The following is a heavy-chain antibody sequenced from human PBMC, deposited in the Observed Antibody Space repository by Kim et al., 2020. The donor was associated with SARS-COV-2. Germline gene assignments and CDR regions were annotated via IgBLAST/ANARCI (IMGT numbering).Heavy chain of an antibody. V-gene: IGHV4-34*01. D-gene: IGHD3-3*01. CDR3: ARIRVDTIFGVVASSYNW. CDR2: INHSGST. CDR1: GGSFSGYY. Sequence: SETLSLTCAVYGGSFSGYYWSWIRQPPGKGLEWIWEINHSGSTNYNPSLKSRVTISVDTSNNQFSLKLSSVTAADTAVYYCARIRVDTIFGVVASSYNW. J-gene: IGHJ5*01.